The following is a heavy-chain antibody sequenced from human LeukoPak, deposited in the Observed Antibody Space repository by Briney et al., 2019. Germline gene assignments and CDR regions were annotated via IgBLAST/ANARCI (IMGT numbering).Heavy chain of an antibody. J-gene: IGHJ4*02. CDR3: ARVRREQWLVSRFDY. D-gene: IGHD6-19*01. CDR2: IYYSGST. V-gene: IGHV4-59*01. CDR1: GGSISSYY. Sequence: PSQTLSLTCTVSGGSISSYYWSWIRQPPGKGLEWIGYIYYSGSTNYNPSLKSRVTISVDTSKNQFSLKLSSVTAADTAVYYCARVRREQWLVSRFDYWGQGTLVTVSS.